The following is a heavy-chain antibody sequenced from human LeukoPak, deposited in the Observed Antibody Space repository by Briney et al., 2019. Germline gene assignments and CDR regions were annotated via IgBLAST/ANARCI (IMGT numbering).Heavy chain of an antibody. CDR3: ARLKYGSPQH. CDR2: ISSSSSTI. V-gene: IGHV3-48*04. Sequence: HTGGSLRLSCAASGFTFSSYSMNWVRQAPGKGLEWVSYISSSSSTIYYADSVKGRFTISRDNAKNSLYLQMNSLRAEDTAVYYCARLKYGSPQHWGQGTLVTVSS. J-gene: IGHJ1*01. CDR1: GFTFSSYS. D-gene: IGHD1-26*01.